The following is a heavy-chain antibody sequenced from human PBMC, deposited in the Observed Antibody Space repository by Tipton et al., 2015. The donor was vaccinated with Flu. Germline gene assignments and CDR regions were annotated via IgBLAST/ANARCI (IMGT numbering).Heavy chain of an antibody. D-gene: IGHD5-12*01. CDR2: INHSGST. J-gene: IGHJ6*02. CDR3: ARVRGYSGYGYYSYYGMDV. Sequence: TLSLTCAVYGGSFSGYYWSWIRQPPGKGLEWIGEINHSGSTNYNPSPKSRVTTSVDTSKNQLSLKLSSVTAADTAVYYCARVRGYSGYGYYSYYGMDVWGQGTTVTVSS. CDR1: GGSFSGYY. V-gene: IGHV4-34*01.